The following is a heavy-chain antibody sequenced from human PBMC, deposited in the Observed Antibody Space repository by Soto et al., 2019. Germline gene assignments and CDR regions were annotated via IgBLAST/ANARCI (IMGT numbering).Heavy chain of an antibody. D-gene: IGHD6-13*01. V-gene: IGHV4-34*01. CDR2: INHVGGT. CDR1: GGSFSGYY. Sequence: QVQLQQWGAGLLKPSETLSLTCAVYGGSFSGYYWSWIRQPPGKGLEWIGEINHVGGTNYNPSLKGRLTISVDTSKDQFSLRVNSVTAAETAGYYCARGQTGYSSSWYVDWGQGTPFTVSS. J-gene: IGHJ4*02. CDR3: ARGQTGYSSSWYVD.